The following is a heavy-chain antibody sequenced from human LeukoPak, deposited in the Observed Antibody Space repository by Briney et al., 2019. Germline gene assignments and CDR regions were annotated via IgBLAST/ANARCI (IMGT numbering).Heavy chain of an antibody. J-gene: IGHJ3*02. V-gene: IGHV1-2*02. Sequence: GASVKVSCKASGYTFTGYYMHWVRQAPGQGLEWMGWINPNSGGTNYAQKFQGRVTMTRDTSISTAYMELSRLRSDDTAVCYCASEGVAATHGAFDIWGQGTMVTVSS. CDR1: GYTFTGYY. D-gene: IGHD2-15*01. CDR2: INPNSGGT. CDR3: ASEGVAATHGAFDI.